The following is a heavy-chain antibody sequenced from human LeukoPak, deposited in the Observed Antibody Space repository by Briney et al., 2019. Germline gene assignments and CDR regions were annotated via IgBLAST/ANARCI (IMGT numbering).Heavy chain of an antibody. J-gene: IGHJ2*01. Sequence: PSETLSLTCTVSGGSISGYYWSWIRQPPGKGLEWIGYIYYSGSTNYNPSLKSRVTISVDTSKNQFSLKLNSVTAADTAVYYCARTDIVLMVYAIVHFDLWGRGTLVTVSS. CDR1: GGSISGYY. CDR3: ARTDIVLMVYAIVHFDL. CDR2: IYYSGST. D-gene: IGHD2-8*01. V-gene: IGHV4-59*08.